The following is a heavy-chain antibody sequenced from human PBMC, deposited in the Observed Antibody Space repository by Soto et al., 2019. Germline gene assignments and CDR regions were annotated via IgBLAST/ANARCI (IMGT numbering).Heavy chain of an antibody. V-gene: IGHV3-30*18. CDR3: AKDRNDVDAFDI. Sequence: QVPLVESGGGVVQPGRSLRLSCAASGFTFSSYGMHWVRQAPGKGLEWVAVISYDGSNKYYADSVKGRFTISRDNSKNTLYLQMNSLRAEDTAVYYCAKDRNDVDAFDIWGQGTMVTVSS. CDR2: ISYDGSNK. J-gene: IGHJ3*02. CDR1: GFTFSSYG. D-gene: IGHD1-1*01.